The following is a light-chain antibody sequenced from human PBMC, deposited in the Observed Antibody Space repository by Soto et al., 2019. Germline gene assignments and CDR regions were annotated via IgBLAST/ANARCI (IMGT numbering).Light chain of an antibody. J-gene: IGLJ1*01. CDR1: SSDVGGYSY. CDR3: ASYTPSSTYV. V-gene: IGLV2-14*01. Sequence: QSVLTQPASVSGSPGQSIAISCTGTSSDVGGYSYVSWYQQQQGKAPKLVISAVSNRPSGVSDRFSGSKSGNTASLTISGLQTEDEADYYCASYTPSSTYVFGTGTKVTVL. CDR2: AVS.